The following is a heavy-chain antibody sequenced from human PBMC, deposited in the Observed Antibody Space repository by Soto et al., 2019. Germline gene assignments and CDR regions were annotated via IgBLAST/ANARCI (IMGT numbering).Heavy chain of an antibody. D-gene: IGHD2-15*01. CDR2: IIPLLGIA. V-gene: IGHV1-69*02. CDR1: GGTFSSYT. J-gene: IGHJ5*02. Sequence: QVQLVQSGAEVKKPGSSVKVSCKASGGTFSSYTISWVRQAPGQGLEWMGRIIPLLGIANYAQKFQGRVTITADKSTSTAYMELSSLRSEDTAVYYCARSTIVVVVAAGWFDPWGQGTLVTVSS. CDR3: ARSTIVVVVAAGWFDP.